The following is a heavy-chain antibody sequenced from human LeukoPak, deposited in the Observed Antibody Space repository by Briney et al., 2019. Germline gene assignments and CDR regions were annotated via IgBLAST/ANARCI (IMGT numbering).Heavy chain of an antibody. D-gene: IGHD3-10*01. Sequence: SVKVSCKASGGTFSSYAISWVRQAPGQGLEWMGRIISILGIANYAQKFQGRVTITADKSTSTAYMELSSLRSEDTAVYYCARDWFGELGLRNWFDPWGQGTLVTVSS. CDR3: ARDWFGELGLRNWFDP. J-gene: IGHJ5*02. V-gene: IGHV1-69*04. CDR1: GGTFSSYA. CDR2: IISILGIA.